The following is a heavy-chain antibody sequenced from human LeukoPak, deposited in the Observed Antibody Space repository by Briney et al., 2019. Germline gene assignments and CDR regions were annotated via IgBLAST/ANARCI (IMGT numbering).Heavy chain of an antibody. Sequence: GGSLRLFCAASGFTFSSYWMSWVRQAPGKGLEWVANIKQDGSEKYYVDSVKGRFTISRDNAKNSLYLQMNSLRAEDTALYYCARLRSGYYLFDFWGQGTLVTVSS. V-gene: IGHV3-7*03. CDR3: ARLRSGYYLFDF. CDR2: IKQDGSEK. CDR1: GFTFSSYW. J-gene: IGHJ4*02. D-gene: IGHD3-22*01.